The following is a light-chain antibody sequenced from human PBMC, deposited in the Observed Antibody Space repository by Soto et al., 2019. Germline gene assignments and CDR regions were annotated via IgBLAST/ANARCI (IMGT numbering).Light chain of an antibody. Sequence: QSALTQPASVSGSPGQSITISCTGTSSDVGGYNYVSWYQQHPGKAPKLMICEVSNRPSGVSNRFSGSKSGNTASLTISGLQAEDEADYYCSSYTSSSTLVFGTGTKV. CDR3: SSYTSSSTLV. V-gene: IGLV2-14*01. CDR1: SSDVGGYNY. J-gene: IGLJ1*01. CDR2: EVS.